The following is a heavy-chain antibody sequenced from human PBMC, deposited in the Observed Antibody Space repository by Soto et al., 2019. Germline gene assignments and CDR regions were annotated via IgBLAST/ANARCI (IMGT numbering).Heavy chain of an antibody. CDR2: IVVGSGNT. J-gene: IGHJ3*02. D-gene: IGHD3-3*01. Sequence: SVKVSCKASGFTFTSSAMQWVRQARGQRLEWIGWIVVGSGNTNYAQKFQERVTITRDMSTSTAYMELSSLRSEDTAVYYCAASPTYYDFWSGYLTGTPGAFDIWGQGTMVTVSS. CDR1: GFTFTSSA. V-gene: IGHV1-58*02. CDR3: AASPTYYDFWSGYLTGTPGAFDI.